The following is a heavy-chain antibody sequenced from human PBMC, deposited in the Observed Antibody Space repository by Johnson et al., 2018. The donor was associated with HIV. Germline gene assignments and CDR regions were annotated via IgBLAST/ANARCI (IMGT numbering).Heavy chain of an antibody. CDR3: AKGGGLLSAFDI. J-gene: IGHJ3*02. V-gene: IGHV3-30*02. CDR1: GFTFSSYG. CDR2: IRYDGSNK. Sequence: QVQLVESGGGVVQPGGSLRLSCAASGFTFSSYGMHWVRQAPGKGLEWVAFIRYDGSNKYYADSVKGRFTISRDNSKNTLYLQMNSLRAEGTAVYYCAKGGGLLSAFDIWGQGTMVTVSS. D-gene: IGHD2-2*01.